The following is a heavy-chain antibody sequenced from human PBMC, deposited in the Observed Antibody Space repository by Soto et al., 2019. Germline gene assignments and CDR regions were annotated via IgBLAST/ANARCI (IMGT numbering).Heavy chain of an antibody. V-gene: IGHV3-30-3*01. D-gene: IGHD3-10*01. CDR2: ISYDGSNK. CDR3: ARDTGPVYGSGSYSNYYYYYGMDV. Sequence: GGSLRLSCAASGFTFSSYAMHWVRQAPGKGLEWVAVISYDGSNKYYADSVKGRFTISRDNSKNTLYLQMNSLRAEDTAVYYGARDTGPVYGSGSYSNYYYYYGMDVWGQGTTVTVSS. CDR1: GFTFSSYA. J-gene: IGHJ6*02.